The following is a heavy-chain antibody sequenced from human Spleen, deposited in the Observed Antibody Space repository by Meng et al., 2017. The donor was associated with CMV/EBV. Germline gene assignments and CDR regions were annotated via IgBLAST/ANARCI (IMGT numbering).Heavy chain of an antibody. CDR1: GDSIGTYY. D-gene: IGHD3-16*01. Sequence: QVQLQESGPGLGKLSETLSLICIVSGDSIGTYYWTWIRPPAGKGLEWIGHIFTSGSTNYNPSLKSRVTMSIDPSKNQFSLKLSSVTAADTAVYYCGSWRGGNYYDYWGQGTLVTVSS. J-gene: IGHJ4*02. CDR2: IFTSGST. CDR3: GSWRGGNYYDY. V-gene: IGHV4-4*07.